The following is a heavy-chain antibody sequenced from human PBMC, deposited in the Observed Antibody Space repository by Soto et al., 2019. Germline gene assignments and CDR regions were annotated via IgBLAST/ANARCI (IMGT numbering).Heavy chain of an antibody. J-gene: IGHJ6*02. D-gene: IGHD6-13*01. CDR2: IYHSGST. CDR1: GGSISSSNW. Sequence: SETLSLTCAVSGGSISSSNWWSWVRQPPGKGLEWIGEIYHSGSTNYNPSLKSRVTISVDKSKNQFSLKLSSVTAADTAVYYCATVGGAAGTEYYYYYYGMDVWGQGTTVTVSS. V-gene: IGHV4-4*02. CDR3: ATVGGAAGTEYYYYYYGMDV.